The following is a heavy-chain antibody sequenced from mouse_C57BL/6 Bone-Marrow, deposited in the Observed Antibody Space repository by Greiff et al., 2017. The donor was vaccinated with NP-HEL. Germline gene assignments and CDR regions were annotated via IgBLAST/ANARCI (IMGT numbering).Heavy chain of an antibody. V-gene: IGHV1-62-2*01. CDR3: ARHGDYFGSSYGYFDV. D-gene: IGHD1-1*01. J-gene: IGHJ1*03. CDR1: GYTFTEYT. CDR2: FYPGSGSI. Sequence: VQLQESGAELVKPGASVKLSCKASGYTFTEYTIHWVKQRSGQGLEWIGWFYPGSGSIRYNEKFKDKATLTADKSSSTVYMDLSRLTSEDSAVYFCARHGDYFGSSYGYFDVWGTGTTVTVSS.